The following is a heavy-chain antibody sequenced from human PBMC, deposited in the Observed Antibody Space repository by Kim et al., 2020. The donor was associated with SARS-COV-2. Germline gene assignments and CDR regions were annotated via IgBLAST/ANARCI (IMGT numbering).Heavy chain of an antibody. J-gene: IGHJ6*03. CDR3: ARRGITIYYYYYMDV. Sequence: PSLKSRVTMSVDTAKNQFSLKLSSVTAADTAVYYCARRGITIYYYYYMDVWGKGTTVTVSS. V-gene: IGHV4-39*01. D-gene: IGHD3-3*01.